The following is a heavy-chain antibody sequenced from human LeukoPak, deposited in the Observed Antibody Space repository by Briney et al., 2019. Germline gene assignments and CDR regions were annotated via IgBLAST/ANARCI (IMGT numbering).Heavy chain of an antibody. CDR1: GGSISSGGYS. Sequence: SETLSLTCAVSGGSISSGGYSWSWIRQPPGKGLEWIGYIYHSGSTYYNPSLKSRVTISVDRSKNQFSLKLSSVTAADTAVYYCASNRRDGYNFHWFDPWGQGTLVTVSS. CDR3: ASNRRDGYNFHWFDP. D-gene: IGHD5-12*01. V-gene: IGHV4-30-2*01. CDR2: IYHSGST. J-gene: IGHJ5*02.